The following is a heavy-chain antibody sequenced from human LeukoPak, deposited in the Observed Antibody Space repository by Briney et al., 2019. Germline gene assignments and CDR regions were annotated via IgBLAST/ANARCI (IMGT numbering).Heavy chain of an antibody. J-gene: IGHJ4*02. V-gene: IGHV3-23*01. CDR1: GFTFSSYA. CDR3: TRHDYDFWSGYYYFDY. D-gene: IGHD3-3*01. CDR2: ISDSGGRT. Sequence: PGGSLRLSCAASGFTFSSYAMSWVRQAPGKGLEWVSAISDSGGRTYYADSVKGRFTISRDNSKYTLSLQMNSLRAEDTAVYYCTRHDYDFWSGYYYFDYWGQGTLVTVSS.